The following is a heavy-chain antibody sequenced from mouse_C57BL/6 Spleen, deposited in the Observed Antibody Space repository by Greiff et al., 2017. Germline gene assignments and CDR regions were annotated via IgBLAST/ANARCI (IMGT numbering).Heavy chain of an antibody. J-gene: IGHJ2*01. V-gene: IGHV7-3*01. CDR1: GFTFTDYY. CDR3: ARSSYIFYFDY. Sequence: EVMLVESGGGLVQPGGSLSLSCAASGFTFTDYYMSWVRQPPGKALEWLGFIRNKANGYTTEYSASVKGRFTISRDNSQSILYLQMNALRAEDSATYYCARSSYIFYFDYWGQGTTLTVSS. D-gene: IGHD1-3*01. CDR2: IRNKANGYTT.